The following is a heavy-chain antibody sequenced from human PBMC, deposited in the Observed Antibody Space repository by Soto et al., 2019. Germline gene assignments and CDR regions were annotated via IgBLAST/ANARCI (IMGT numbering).Heavy chain of an antibody. D-gene: IGHD1-26*01. CDR3: ARNGTYSSSLSQYSGMDV. Sequence: ASVKVSCKASGGTFDNFIMNWVRQTPGRGLEWMGGIVPMLGTPTYAEKFKGRVTISATGSTSTMYMEVTSLRSEDTAIYYCARNGTYSSSLSQYSGMDVWGQGTTVTGS. V-gene: IGHV1-69*13. CDR2: IVPMLGTP. J-gene: IGHJ6*02. CDR1: GGTFDNFI.